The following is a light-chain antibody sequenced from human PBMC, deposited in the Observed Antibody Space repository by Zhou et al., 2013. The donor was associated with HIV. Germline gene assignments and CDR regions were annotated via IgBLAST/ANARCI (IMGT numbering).Light chain of an antibody. CDR1: QNVNSN. J-gene: IGKJ4*01. CDR3: QQYNNWPLT. V-gene: IGKV3-15*01. CDR2: GAS. Sequence: EVVMTQSPATLSVSPGERATLSCRASQNVNSNLAWYQQKPGQAPRLLIYGASTTATGVPARFSGSGSGTAFTLTISSLQSEDFAVYYCQQYNNWPLTFGGGTNVQIK.